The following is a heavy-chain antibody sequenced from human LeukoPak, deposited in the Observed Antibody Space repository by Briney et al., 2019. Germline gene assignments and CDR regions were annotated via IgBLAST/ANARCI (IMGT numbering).Heavy chain of an antibody. CDR2: ISGSGGST. CDR1: GFTFSSYA. D-gene: IGHD6-13*01. J-gene: IGHJ4*02. V-gene: IGHV3-23*01. Sequence: GGSLRLSCAASGFTFSSYAMSWVRQAPGKGLEWVSAISGSGGSTYYADSVKGRFTISRDNSKNTLYLQMDSLRAEDTAVYYCAKDGTSSWYFDYWGQGTLVTVSS. CDR3: AKDGTSSWYFDY.